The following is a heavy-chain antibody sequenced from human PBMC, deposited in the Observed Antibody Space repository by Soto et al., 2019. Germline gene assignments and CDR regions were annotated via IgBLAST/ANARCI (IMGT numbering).Heavy chain of an antibody. CDR1: GFTFSNYW. J-gene: IGHJ3*01. D-gene: IGHD2-15*01. CDR3: TRVPSCSEGNCYARGAVDF. CDR2: INSEGGST. V-gene: IGHV3-74*01. Sequence: VQLVESGGGLVHPGGSLRLSCAASGFTFSNYWMHWVRQAPGKGLVWVSRINSEGGSTAYAYSVKGRFTISRDNAENTLFPQMNSLRAEDMAVYCCTRVPSCSEGNCYARGAVDFWRQGTMVTVSS.